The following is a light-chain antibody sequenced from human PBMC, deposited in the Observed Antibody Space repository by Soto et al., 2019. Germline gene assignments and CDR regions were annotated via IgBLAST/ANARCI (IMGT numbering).Light chain of an antibody. CDR2: CAS. Sequence: VLRHPRGTRQWAQEERATVSCRAIRSISSSYFACYQQKPGQAPRLLIYCASTRATSIPAWCSGSGSGTEFTLTIISLQSQDFSLCYYNQFNGCPPGPLGLGTKVDIK. V-gene: IGKV3-15*01. CDR1: RSISSSY. CDR3: NQFNGCPPGP. J-gene: IGKJ2*01.